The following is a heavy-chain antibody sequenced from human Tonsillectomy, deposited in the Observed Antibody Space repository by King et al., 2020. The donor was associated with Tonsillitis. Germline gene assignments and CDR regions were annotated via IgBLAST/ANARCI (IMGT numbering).Heavy chain of an antibody. CDR3: ARDWFYGSGSYYVSYYFGMDV. Sequence: VQLVESGGGVVQPGRSLRLSCAASGFSFSNYAMHWVRQAPGKGLEWVAVVSYDGSNQHYTDSVKGRFTISRDNSKNTLYLQMNSLRAEDTAVYYCARDWFYGSGSYYVSYYFGMDVWGQGTTVTVSS. J-gene: IGHJ6*02. CDR1: GFSFSNYA. CDR2: VSYDGSNQ. D-gene: IGHD3-10*01. V-gene: IGHV3-30-3*01.